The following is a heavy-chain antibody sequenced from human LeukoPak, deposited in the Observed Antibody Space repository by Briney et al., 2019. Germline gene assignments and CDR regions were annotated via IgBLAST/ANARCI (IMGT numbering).Heavy chain of an antibody. D-gene: IGHD5-18*01. CDR1: AFIFSGHW. V-gene: IGHV3-7*03. CDR3: ARDVNSYAHCGH. J-gene: IGHJ4*02. Sequence: PGGSLRLSCEGSAFIFSGHWMNWVRQTPGKGLEWVASIKEDGSERQYVDSVKGRFSISGDNTKGSLFLQLNSLRAEDTAVYYCARDVNSYAHCGHWGQGTLVTVSS. CDR2: IKEDGSER.